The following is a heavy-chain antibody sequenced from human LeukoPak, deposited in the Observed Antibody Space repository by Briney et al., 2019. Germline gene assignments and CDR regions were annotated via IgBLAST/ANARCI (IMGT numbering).Heavy chain of an antibody. Sequence: PTGGSLRLSCAASGFTFSSYAMSWVRQAPGKGLEWVAFIRYDGSNKYYADSVKGRFTISRDNSKNTLYLQMNSLRAEDTAVYYCAKDQSSGYYVVYWGQGTLVTVSS. CDR1: GFTFSSYA. CDR3: AKDQSSGYYVVY. V-gene: IGHV3-30*02. CDR2: IRYDGSNK. J-gene: IGHJ4*02. D-gene: IGHD3-22*01.